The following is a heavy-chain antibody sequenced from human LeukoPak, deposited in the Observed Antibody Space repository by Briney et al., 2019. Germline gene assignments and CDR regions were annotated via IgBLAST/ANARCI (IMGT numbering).Heavy chain of an antibody. CDR2: IEQDGSEK. D-gene: IGHD2-15*01. J-gene: IGHJ4*02. Sequence: GGSLRLSCAASGLSFSSYWMSWFRQAPGKGLEWVADIEQDGSEKYHVDSVKGRFTVSRDNAKNLLYLQMNSLRAEDTAIYYCTTDTWYSAGHWGQGTLVTVSS. V-gene: IGHV3-7*03. CDR3: TTDTWYSAGH. CDR1: GLSFSSYW.